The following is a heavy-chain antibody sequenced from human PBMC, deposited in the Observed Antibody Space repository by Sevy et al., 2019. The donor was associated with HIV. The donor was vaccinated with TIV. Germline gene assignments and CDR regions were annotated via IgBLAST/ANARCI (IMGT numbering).Heavy chain of an antibody. CDR1: GFTLSNYW. Sequence: GGSLRLSCAASGFTLSNYWMSWVRQAPGKGLEWVANIKQDGSDKYYVDAVKGRFTISKDNGNNSLYLQTNSLRAEDTGAYYWARDLYSGSYYENYWGQGTLVTVSS. D-gene: IGHD1-26*01. CDR2: IKQDGSDK. CDR3: ARDLYSGSYYENY. V-gene: IGHV3-7*01. J-gene: IGHJ4*02.